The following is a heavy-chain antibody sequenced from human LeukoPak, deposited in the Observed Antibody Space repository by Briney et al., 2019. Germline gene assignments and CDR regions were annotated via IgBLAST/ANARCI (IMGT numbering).Heavy chain of an antibody. J-gene: IGHJ3*02. V-gene: IGHV4-59*01. CDR3: ARDSGSYYDFWSGYPSI. D-gene: IGHD3-3*01. CDR1: GGSISSYY. Sequence: SETLSLTCTVSGGSISSYYWSWIRQPPGKGLEWIGYIYYSGSTNYNPSLKSRVTISVDTSKNQFSLKLSSVTAADTAVYYCARDSGSYYDFWSGYPSIWGQGTMVTVSS. CDR2: IYYSGST.